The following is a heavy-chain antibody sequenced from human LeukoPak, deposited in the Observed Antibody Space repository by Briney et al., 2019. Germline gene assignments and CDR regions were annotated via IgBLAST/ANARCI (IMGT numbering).Heavy chain of an antibody. D-gene: IGHD6-25*01. V-gene: IGHV3-23*01. CDR3: AKEGPKSIAATGYYMDV. J-gene: IGHJ6*03. CDR2: ISPSGGIT. CDR1: GFTFSSHG. Sequence: PGGSLRLSCAASGFTFSSHGMNWVRQAPGKGLEWVSGISPSGGITYYTDSVKGRFTISRDNSKNTVSLQMNSLRGEDTAVYYCAKEGPKSIAATGYYMDVWGKGTTVTISS.